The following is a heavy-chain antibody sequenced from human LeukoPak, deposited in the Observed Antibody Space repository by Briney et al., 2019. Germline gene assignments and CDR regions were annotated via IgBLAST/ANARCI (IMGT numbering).Heavy chain of an antibody. Sequence: GGYLRLSCTASGFTFGDYAMSWVRQAPGKGLEWVGFIRSKAYGGTTEYAASVKGRFTISRDDSKSIAYLQMNSLKTEDTAVYYCTRDGDWNWGQGTLVTVSS. V-gene: IGHV3-49*04. J-gene: IGHJ4*02. CDR2: IRSKAYGGTT. CDR1: GFTFGDYA. D-gene: IGHD2-21*02. CDR3: TRDGDWN.